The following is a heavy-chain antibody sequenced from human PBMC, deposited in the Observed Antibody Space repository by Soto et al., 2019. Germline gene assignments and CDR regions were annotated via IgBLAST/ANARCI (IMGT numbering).Heavy chain of an antibody. CDR3: ARTSSYGDYYFDY. V-gene: IGHV4-34*01. CDR2: INHSGST. D-gene: IGHD4-17*01. J-gene: IGHJ4*02. Sequence: NPSETLSLTCAVYGGSFSGYYWSWIRQPPGKGLEWIGEINHSGSTNYNPSLKSRVTISVDTSKNQFSLKLSSVTAADTAVYYCARTSSYGDYYFDYWGQGTLVTVSS. CDR1: GGSFSGYY.